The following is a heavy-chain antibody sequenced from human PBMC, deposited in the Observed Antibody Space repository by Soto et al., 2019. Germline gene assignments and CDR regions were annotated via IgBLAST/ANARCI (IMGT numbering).Heavy chain of an antibody. J-gene: IGHJ4*02. D-gene: IGHD3-22*01. CDR3: ARAEEPYYYDSSGYYGGYYFDY. Sequence: GASVKVSCKASGGTFSSYTISWVRQAPGQGLEWMGRIIPILGIANYAQKFQGRVTITADKSTSTAYMELSSLRSEDTAAYYCARAEEPYYYDSSGYYGGYYFDYWGQGTLVTVSS. CDR1: GGTFSSYT. V-gene: IGHV1-69*02. CDR2: IIPILGIA.